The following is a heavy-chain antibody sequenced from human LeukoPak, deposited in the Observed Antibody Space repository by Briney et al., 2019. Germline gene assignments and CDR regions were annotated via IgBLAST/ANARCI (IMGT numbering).Heavy chain of an antibody. J-gene: IGHJ3*02. V-gene: IGHV1-69*05. Sequence: SVKVSCKASGGTFSSYAISWVRQAPGQGLEWMGRIIHIFGTTNYAQKFQCRVTITTDESTSTAYMELSSLRSEDTAVYYCARSNETPDYGDYQSAYDAFDIWGQGTMVTVSS. CDR1: GGTFSSYA. CDR3: ARSNETPDYGDYQSAYDAFDI. D-gene: IGHD4-17*01. CDR2: IIHIFGTT.